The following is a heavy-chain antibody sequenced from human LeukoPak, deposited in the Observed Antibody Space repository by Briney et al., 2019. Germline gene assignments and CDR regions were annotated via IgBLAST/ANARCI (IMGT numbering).Heavy chain of an antibody. V-gene: IGHV3-30*18. CDR3: AKDPLDIVVVVAAKGGSYFDY. CDR1: GFTFSSYG. D-gene: IGHD2-15*01. Sequence: GRSLRLSYAASGFTFSSYGMHGVRQAPGKGLEGGAVISYDGSNKYYADSVKGRFTISRDNSKNTLYLQMNSLRAEDTAVYYCAKDPLDIVVVVAAKGGSYFDYWGQGTLVTVSS. J-gene: IGHJ4*02. CDR2: ISYDGSNK.